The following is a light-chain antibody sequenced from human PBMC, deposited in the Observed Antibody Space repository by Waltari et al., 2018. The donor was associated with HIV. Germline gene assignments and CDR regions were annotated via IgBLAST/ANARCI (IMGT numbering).Light chain of an antibody. J-gene: IGLJ1*01. V-gene: IGLV2-23*02. Sequence: QSALTQPASVSGSPGQSITISCTGTSRNVGSDDLFSWYQQHPGEAHKLIIYEVTKRPSGVSNRFSGSKSGNTASLTISGLQAEDEADYYCCSCPRSGIRYVFGTGTKVTVL. CDR3: CSCPRSGIRYV. CDR1: SRNVGSDDL. CDR2: EVT.